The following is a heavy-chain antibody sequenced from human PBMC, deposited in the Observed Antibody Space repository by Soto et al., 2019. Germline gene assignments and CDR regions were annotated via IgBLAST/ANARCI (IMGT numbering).Heavy chain of an antibody. CDR3: ARDPHEGVYDY. CDR1: GYTFTGYY. J-gene: IGHJ4*02. D-gene: IGHD3-16*01. Sequence: QVQLVQSGAEVKKHGASVKVSCKASGYTFTGYYLHWIRQAPGQGLEWMGWMRPNSGGANYAQKFQGRVSMTRDTSISTFYMELSRLRSDDTAVYYCARDPHEGVYDYWGQGTLVTVSS. V-gene: IGHV1-2*02. CDR2: MRPNSGGA.